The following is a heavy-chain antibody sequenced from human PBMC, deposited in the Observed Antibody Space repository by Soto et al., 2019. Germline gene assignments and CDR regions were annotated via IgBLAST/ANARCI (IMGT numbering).Heavy chain of an antibody. Sequence: KPSETLSLTCAVYGGSFSGYYWSWIRQPPGKGLEWIGEINHSGSTNYNPSLKSRVTISVDTSKNQFSLKLSSVTAADTAVYYCARSSGLRLQLDYWGQGTLVTVSS. V-gene: IGHV4-34*01. J-gene: IGHJ4*02. D-gene: IGHD4-17*01. CDR2: INHSGST. CDR3: ARSSGLRLQLDY. CDR1: GGSFSGYY.